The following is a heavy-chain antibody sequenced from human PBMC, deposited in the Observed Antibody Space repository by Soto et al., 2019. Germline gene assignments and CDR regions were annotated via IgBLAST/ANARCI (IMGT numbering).Heavy chain of an antibody. J-gene: IGHJ3*02. V-gene: IGHV2-70*11. CDR3: ARIFRAVAGYAFDI. CDR1: GFSLSTSGMC. Sequence: SGPTLVNPTQTLTLTCTFSGFSLSTSGMCVSWIRQPPGKALEWLARIDWDDDKYYSTSLKTRLTISKDTSKNQVVLTMTNMDPVDTATYYCARIFRAVAGYAFDIWGQGTMVTVSS. CDR2: IDWDDDK. D-gene: IGHD6-19*01.